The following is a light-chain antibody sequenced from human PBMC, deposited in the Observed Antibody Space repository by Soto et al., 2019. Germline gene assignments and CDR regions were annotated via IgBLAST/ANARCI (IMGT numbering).Light chain of an antibody. Sequence: QSALTQPASVSGSPGQSITISCTGTSSDVGGYNYVSWYQQHPGKAPKLMIYDVSNRPSGVSNRFSGSKSGNTASLTISGLQAEDEADYYCSSYTSSSTRHVVFGGGTKLNVL. J-gene: IGLJ2*01. CDR2: DVS. V-gene: IGLV2-14*01. CDR1: SSDVGGYNY. CDR3: SSYTSSSTRHVV.